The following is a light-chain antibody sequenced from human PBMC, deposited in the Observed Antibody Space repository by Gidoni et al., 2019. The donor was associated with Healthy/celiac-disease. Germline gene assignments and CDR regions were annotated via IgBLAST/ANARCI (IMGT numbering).Light chain of an antibody. Sequence: DIQMTQSPSSLSASVGDRVTITCRASRSISSYLNWYQQKPGKAPKLLIYAASSLQSGVPSRFRGSGSGTDFTLTISSLQPEDFATYYCQQSYSTPLTFGGGTKVEIK. CDR3: QQSYSTPLT. J-gene: IGKJ4*01. CDR2: AAS. V-gene: IGKV1-39*01. CDR1: RSISSY.